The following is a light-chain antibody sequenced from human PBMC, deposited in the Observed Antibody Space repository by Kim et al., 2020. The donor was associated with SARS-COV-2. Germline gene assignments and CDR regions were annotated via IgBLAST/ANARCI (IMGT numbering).Light chain of an antibody. J-gene: IGLJ3*02. CDR1: SSNIGSNY. CDR2: RNN. CDR3: AAWDDSLSCWV. Sequence: QSVLTQPPSASGTPGQRVTISCSGSSSNIGSNYVYWYQQLPGTATKLLIYRNNQRPSGVPDRFSGSKYGTSASLAISGLRSEDEADYYCAAWDDSLSCWVCGGGTQLTVL. V-gene: IGLV1-47*01.